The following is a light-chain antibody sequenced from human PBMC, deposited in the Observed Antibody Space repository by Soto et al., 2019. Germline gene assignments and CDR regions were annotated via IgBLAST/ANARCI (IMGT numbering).Light chain of an antibody. CDR3: QHYATSPQT. CDR1: QSVSSSY. CDR2: GAS. J-gene: IGKJ2*01. V-gene: IGKV3-20*01. Sequence: EIELTQSPGTLSLSPGERATLSCRASQSVSSSYLAWYQQKPGQAPRLIIYGASSRATGIPDRFSGSGSGTDFTLTISRLEPEDFAVYYCQHYATSPQTFGQGTKLEI.